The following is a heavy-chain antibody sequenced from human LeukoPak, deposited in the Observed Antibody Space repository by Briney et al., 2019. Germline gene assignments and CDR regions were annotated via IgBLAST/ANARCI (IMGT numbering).Heavy chain of an antibody. V-gene: IGHV3-30*18. CDR3: AKDRSTYYYYFYGMDV. CDR2: ISDDGSNK. CDR1: GITFSRCG. J-gene: IGHJ6*02. Sequence: GGSLRLSCAASGITFSRCGMHWVRQAPGKGLEWVAVISDDGSNKYYADPVKGRFTISRDNSKDTLYLQMNSLRDEDTAVYYCAKDRSTYYYYFYGMDVWGQGTTVTVSS.